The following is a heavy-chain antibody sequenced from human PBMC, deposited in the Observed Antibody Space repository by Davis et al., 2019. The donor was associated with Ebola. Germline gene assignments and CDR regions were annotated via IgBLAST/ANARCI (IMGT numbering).Heavy chain of an antibody. V-gene: IGHV1-69*04. CDR1: GGPFRSAG. J-gene: IGHJ4*02. CDR3: ARDQGVRASRIDH. Sequence: AASVKVSCKASGGPFRSAGISWVRQAPGQGLAWMGRINHILGMTDYAQKFQGRVIITADKSTNTAYMELHSRRSEDTALYYCARDQGVRASRIDHWGQGSLVIVSS. D-gene: IGHD3-3*01. CDR2: INHILGMT.